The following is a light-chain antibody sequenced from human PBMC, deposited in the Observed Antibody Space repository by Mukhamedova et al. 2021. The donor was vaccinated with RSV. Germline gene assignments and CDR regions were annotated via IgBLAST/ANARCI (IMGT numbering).Light chain of an antibody. CDR2: EDD. Sequence: WYQQRPGQPPKLIIYEDDKRPSGIPERFSGSHSGTTATVTISGTQTFDEADYYCQAWGRNIPVIFGGGTKLTVL. CDR3: QAWGRNIPVI. J-gene: IGLJ2*01. V-gene: IGLV3-1*01.